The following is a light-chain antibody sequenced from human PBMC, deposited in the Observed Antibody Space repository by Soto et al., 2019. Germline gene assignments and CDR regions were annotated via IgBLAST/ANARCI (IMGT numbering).Light chain of an antibody. CDR1: SSDVGGYNY. Sequence: QSALTQPASVSGSPGQSITISCTGTSSDVGGYNYVSWYQQHPGKVPKLMIYEVSYRPSGVSNRFSGSKSGNTASLTISGLQAEDEADYYCTSYTPISTLAFGGGTKVTVL. CDR2: EVS. J-gene: IGLJ3*02. V-gene: IGLV2-14*01. CDR3: TSYTPISTLA.